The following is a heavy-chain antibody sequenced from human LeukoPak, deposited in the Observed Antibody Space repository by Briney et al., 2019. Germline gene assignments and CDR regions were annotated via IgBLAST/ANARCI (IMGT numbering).Heavy chain of an antibody. D-gene: IGHD5-18*01. CDR3: ARSSGNSYGPRIDY. CDR2: IYYSGNT. J-gene: IGHJ4*02. V-gene: IGHV4-39*01. CDR1: GFTFSSYA. Sequence: PGGSLRLSCAASGFTFSSYAMSWVRQPPGKGLEWIGSIYYSGNTYYNPSLKSRVTMSVDTSKNQFSLKLSSVTAADTAVYYCARSSGNSYGPRIDYWGQGTLVTVSS.